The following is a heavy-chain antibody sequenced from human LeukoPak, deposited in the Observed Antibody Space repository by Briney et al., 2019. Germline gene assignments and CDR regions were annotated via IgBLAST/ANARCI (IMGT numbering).Heavy chain of an antibody. D-gene: IGHD1-26*01. Sequence: GGSLRLSCAASGVTLSSFAMSWARQAPGKGLEWVSGISSSGSGDNTYYADSVKGRFTISRDSSKNTLFLHMNTLRAEDTAIYYCAKDRTVGASYWYFDLWGRSTLVTVSS. J-gene: IGHJ2*01. V-gene: IGHV3-23*01. CDR2: ISSSGSGDNT. CDR1: GVTLSSFA. CDR3: AKDRTVGASYWYFDL.